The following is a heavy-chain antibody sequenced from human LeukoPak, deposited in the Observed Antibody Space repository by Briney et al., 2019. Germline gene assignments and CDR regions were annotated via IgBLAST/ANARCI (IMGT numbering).Heavy chain of an antibody. CDR1: GFTFSSYA. Sequence: QTGGSLRLSCAASGFTFSSYAMSWVRQAPGKGLEWVSSMSGTGTITYYADSVKGRFTISRDNSKHTLHLQMNSLRAEDTAVYYCAKLRYFDWLSPSYFDFWGQGTLVTVSS. J-gene: IGHJ4*02. CDR3: AKLRYFDWLSPSYFDF. D-gene: IGHD3-9*01. CDR2: MSGTGTIT. V-gene: IGHV3-23*01.